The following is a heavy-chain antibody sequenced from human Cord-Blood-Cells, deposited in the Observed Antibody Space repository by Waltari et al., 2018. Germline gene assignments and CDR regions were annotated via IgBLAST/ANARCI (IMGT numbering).Heavy chain of an antibody. CDR1: GFTFDDYA. V-gene: IGHV3-9*01. CDR2: ISWNSGSI. J-gene: IGHJ6*03. Sequence: EVQLVESGGGLVQPGRSLRLSCAAAGFTFDDYAMHWVRQASGKGLDWVSGISWNSGSIGYADSVKGRFTISRDNAKNSLYLQMNSLRAEDTALYYCAKDGCEDYYYYYMDVWGKGTTVTVSS. CDR3: AKDGCEDYYYYYMDV.